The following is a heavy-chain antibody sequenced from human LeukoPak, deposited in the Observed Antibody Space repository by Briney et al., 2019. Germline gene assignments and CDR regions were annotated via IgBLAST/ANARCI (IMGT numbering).Heavy chain of an antibody. CDR3: ARVLAVAGIYDGYYYYGMDV. D-gene: IGHD6-19*01. Sequence: SETLSLTCAVSGYSISSGYYWGWIRQPPGKGLEWIRSNYRSGSTYYNPSLKSRVSISVDTSKHQFSRKLSSVTAADTAVYYCARVLAVAGIYDGYYYYGMDVWGKGTTVTVSS. V-gene: IGHV4-38-2*01. CDR2: NYRSGST. J-gene: IGHJ6*04. CDR1: GYSISSGYY.